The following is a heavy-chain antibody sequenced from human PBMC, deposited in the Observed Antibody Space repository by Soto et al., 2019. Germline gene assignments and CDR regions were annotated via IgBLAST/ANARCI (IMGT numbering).Heavy chain of an antibody. CDR3: AKDLDGYNPYYLHF. Sequence: EVQLLESGGGLVQPGGSLRLSCVASGFTISSYAMSWVRQAPGKGLEWVSGISASGTYTDYADSVKGRFTISRDNSKNTLYLQMNCLRAEDTAVYYCAKDLDGYNPYYLHFWGQGSLVTVSS. CDR2: ISASGTYT. V-gene: IGHV3-23*01. CDR1: GFTISSYA. D-gene: IGHD1-1*01. J-gene: IGHJ4*02.